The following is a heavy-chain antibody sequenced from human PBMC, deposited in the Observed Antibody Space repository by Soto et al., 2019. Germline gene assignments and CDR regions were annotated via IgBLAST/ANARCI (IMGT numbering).Heavy chain of an antibody. J-gene: IGHJ5*02. CDR1: GGSFSGYY. Sequence: SETLSLTCAVYGGSFSGYYWSWIRQPPGKGLEWIGEINHSGSTNYNPSLKSRVTISVDTSKNQFSLKLSSVTAADTAVYYCARRGSYSSSSGWFDPWGQGTLVTVSS. V-gene: IGHV4-34*01. CDR3: ARRGSYSSSSGWFDP. CDR2: INHSGST. D-gene: IGHD6-6*01.